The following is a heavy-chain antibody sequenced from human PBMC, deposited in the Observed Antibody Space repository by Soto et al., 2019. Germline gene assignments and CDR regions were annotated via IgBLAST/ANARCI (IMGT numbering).Heavy chain of an antibody. J-gene: IGHJ4*02. CDR3: ASNLAVAGNLCDY. CDR1: GGTFSSYA. Sequence: QVQLVQSGAEVKKPGSSVKVSCKASGGTFSSYAISWVRQAPGQGLEWMGGNIPSFGTANYAQKFQGRDTGTADESTSTAYMEQSSLRFEGTAVYYFASNLAVAGNLCDYWGQGALVTESS. D-gene: IGHD6-19*01. CDR2: NIPSFGTA. V-gene: IGHV1-69*01.